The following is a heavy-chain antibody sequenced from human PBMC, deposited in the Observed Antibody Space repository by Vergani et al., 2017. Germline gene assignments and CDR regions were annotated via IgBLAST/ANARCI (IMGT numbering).Heavy chain of an antibody. Sequence: QVQLVQSGAEVKKPGASVKVSCKASGYTFTGYYMHWVRQAPGQGLEWMGWINPNSGGTNYAQKFQGRVTMTRDTSISRAYMELSRLRSDDTAVYYCARTTMIVVVPWPYYFDCWGQGTLVTVPS. V-gene: IGHV1-2*02. D-gene: IGHD3-22*01. CDR3: ARTTMIVVVPWPYYFDC. CDR2: INPNSGGT. CDR1: GYTFTGYY. J-gene: IGHJ4*02.